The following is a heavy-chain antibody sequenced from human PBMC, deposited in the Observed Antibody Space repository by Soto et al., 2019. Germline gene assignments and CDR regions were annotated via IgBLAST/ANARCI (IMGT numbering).Heavy chain of an antibody. CDR1: GGSISSGDYY. CDR2: IYYSGST. Sequence: SETLSLTCTVSGGSISSGDYYWSWIRQPPGKGLEWIGYIYYSGSTYYNPSLKSRVTISVDTSKNQFSLKLSSVTAADTAVYYCARAGSSSSGQYYFDYWGQGTLVTVSS. CDR3: ARAGSSSSGQYYFDY. V-gene: IGHV4-30-4*01. J-gene: IGHJ4*02. D-gene: IGHD6-6*01.